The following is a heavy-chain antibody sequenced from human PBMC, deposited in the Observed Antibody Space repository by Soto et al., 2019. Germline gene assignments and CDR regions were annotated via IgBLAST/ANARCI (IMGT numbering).Heavy chain of an antibody. J-gene: IGHJ4*02. Sequence: EVQLLESGGALVQPGGSLRLSCVASGFTFNTHAMTWVRQAPGKGLEWVATISGDSYNTHYADSVKGRYTISRDNSVGTLFLQMESVSAVDTAVYYCAKYYLGFDYWGQGALVTVSS. CDR3: AKYYLGFDY. V-gene: IGHV3-23*01. D-gene: IGHD3-10*01. CDR2: ISGDSYNT. CDR1: GFTFNTHA.